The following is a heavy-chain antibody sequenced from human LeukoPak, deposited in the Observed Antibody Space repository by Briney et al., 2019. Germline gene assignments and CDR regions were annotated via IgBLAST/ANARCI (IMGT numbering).Heavy chain of an antibody. V-gene: IGHV4-34*01. CDR3: ARGFVSYSSYGMDV. CDR2: INHSGST. D-gene: IGHD2-8*01. Sequence: PSETLSLTCALYDGSFSGYYWSWIRQPPGKGLEWIGEINHSGSTNYNPSLKSRVTISVDTSKNQFSLKLSSVTAADTAVYYCARGFVSYSSYGMDVWGKGTTVTVSS. CDR1: DGSFSGYY. J-gene: IGHJ6*04.